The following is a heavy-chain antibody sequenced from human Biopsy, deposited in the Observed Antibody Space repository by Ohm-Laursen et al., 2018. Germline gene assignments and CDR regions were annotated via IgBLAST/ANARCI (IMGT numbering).Heavy chain of an antibody. CDR2: MNPNSGNT. D-gene: IGHD3-9*01. Sequence: GSSVKVSCKASGYTFTNYNVNWVRQATGQGLEWMGWMNPNSGNTGYAQKFQGRVTMTRNTSISTAYMELSSLTSVDTAVYYCATKLTGYFHHWGQGTLVIVSS. J-gene: IGHJ1*01. V-gene: IGHV1-8*01. CDR3: ATKLTGYFHH. CDR1: GYTFTNYN.